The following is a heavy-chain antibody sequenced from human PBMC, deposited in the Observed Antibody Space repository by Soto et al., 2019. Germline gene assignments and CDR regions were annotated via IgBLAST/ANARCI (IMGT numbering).Heavy chain of an antibody. CDR2: MNTNSDDT. CDR1: GYTFTSYD. V-gene: IGHV1-8*01. D-gene: IGHD6-13*01. J-gene: IGHJ6*02. CDR3: AREWSAAGHFYGMDV. Sequence: GASVKVSCKTSGYTFTSYDINWVRQAPGQGLEWVGWMNTNSDDTRSAQKFRGRLTLTRDKSMRAVYMKLSNLRPDDSVVYYCAREWSAAGHFYGMDVWGQGTTVTVSS.